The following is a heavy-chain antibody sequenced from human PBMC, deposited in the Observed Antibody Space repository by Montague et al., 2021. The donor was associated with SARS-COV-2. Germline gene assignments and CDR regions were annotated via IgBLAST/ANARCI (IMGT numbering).Heavy chain of an antibody. Sequence: SETLSLTCSVSGGSISSSNYYWGWIRQPPGKGLEWIGSIYYGGSTYYNPSLKSRFTIPVDSSKNHFSLNLTSVTAADTAVYYRASRGAVAGKVYFQHWGQGTLVTVSS. V-gene: IGHV4-39*02. CDR2: IYYGGST. D-gene: IGHD6-19*01. J-gene: IGHJ1*01. CDR1: GGSISSSNYY. CDR3: ASRGAVAGKVYFQH.